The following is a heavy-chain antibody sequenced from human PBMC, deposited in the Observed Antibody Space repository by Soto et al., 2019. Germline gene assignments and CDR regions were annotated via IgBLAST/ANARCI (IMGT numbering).Heavy chain of an antibody. CDR2: ISYDGSNK. CDR3: AKPLGTVTNNWFDP. Sequence: QVQLVESGGGVVQPGRSLRLSCAASGFTFSSYGMHWVRQAPGKGLEWVAVISYDGSNKYYADSVKGRFTISRDNSKNTLYLQMNSLRAEDTAVYYCAKPLGTVTNNWFDPWGQGTLVTVSS. CDR1: GFTFSSYG. D-gene: IGHD4-17*01. V-gene: IGHV3-30*18. J-gene: IGHJ5*02.